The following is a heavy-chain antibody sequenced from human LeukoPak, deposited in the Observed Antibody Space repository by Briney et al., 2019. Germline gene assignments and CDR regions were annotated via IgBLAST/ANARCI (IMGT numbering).Heavy chain of an antibody. J-gene: IGHJ5*02. CDR1: GFTFSDYA. Sequence: PGRSLRLSCAASGFTFSDYAMNWIRQAPGKGLEWVSAISGSGGSTYYADSVKGRFTISRDNSKNTLYLQMNSLRAEDTAVYYCAKDVGGDWFDPWGQGTLVTVSS. D-gene: IGHD2-15*01. V-gene: IGHV3-23*01. CDR3: AKDVGGDWFDP. CDR2: ISGSGGST.